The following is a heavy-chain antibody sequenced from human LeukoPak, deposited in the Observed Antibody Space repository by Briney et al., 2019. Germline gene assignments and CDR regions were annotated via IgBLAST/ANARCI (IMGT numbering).Heavy chain of an antibody. CDR2: ISSSSSTI. CDR1: GFTFSSYS. J-gene: IGHJ4*02. Sequence: GGSLRLSCAASGFTFSSYSMNWVRQAPGKGLEWVSYISSSSSTIYYADSVKGRFTMSRDNAKNSLYLQMNSLRAEDTAVYYCAKDGVPYYYGSGSYYGYWGQGTLVTVSS. CDR3: AKDGVPYYYGSGSYYGY. V-gene: IGHV3-48*04. D-gene: IGHD3-10*01.